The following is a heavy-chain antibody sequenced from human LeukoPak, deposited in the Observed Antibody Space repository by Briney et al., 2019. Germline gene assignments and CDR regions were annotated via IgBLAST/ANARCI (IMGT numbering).Heavy chain of an antibody. D-gene: IGHD7-27*01. J-gene: IGHJ6*02. CDR1: GFTFSSYA. Sequence: GGSLRLSCAASGFTFSSYAMSWVRQAPGKGLEWVSAISGSGGSTYYADSVKGRFTISRDNSKNTLYLQMNSLRAEDTAVYYCAKYVTWGSLYCYYGMDVWGQGTTVTVSS. CDR2: ISGSGGST. CDR3: AKYVTWGSLYCYYGMDV. V-gene: IGHV3-23*01.